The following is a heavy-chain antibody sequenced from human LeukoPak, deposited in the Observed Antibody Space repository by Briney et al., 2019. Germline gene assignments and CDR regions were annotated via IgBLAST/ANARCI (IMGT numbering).Heavy chain of an antibody. CDR2: INPNSGGT. V-gene: IGHV1-2*02. D-gene: IGHD2-2*01. CDR3: ARGGCSSTSCYWRNNWFDP. Sequence: ASVKVSCKASGYTFTGYYMHWVRQAPGQGLEWMGWINPNSGGTNYAQKFQGRVTMTRGTSISTAYMELSRLRSDDTAVYYCARGGCSSTSCYWRNNWFDPWGQGTLVTVSS. J-gene: IGHJ5*02. CDR1: GYTFTGYY.